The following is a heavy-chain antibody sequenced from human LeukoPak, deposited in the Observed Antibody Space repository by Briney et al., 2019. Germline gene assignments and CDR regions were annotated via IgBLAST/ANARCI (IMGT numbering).Heavy chain of an antibody. V-gene: IGHV3-20*04. J-gene: IGHJ3*02. CDR2: ISWHGGST. CDR1: GFPFDDYG. D-gene: IGHD6-25*01. Sequence: GGSLRLSCVVSGFPFDDYGMSWVRQAPGKGLEWVSGISWHGGSTTYADSVKGRFTISRDNAKNSLYLQMNSLRAEGTAFYYCARGPSVSVDAFDIWGQGTPVTVSS. CDR3: ARGPSVSVDAFDI.